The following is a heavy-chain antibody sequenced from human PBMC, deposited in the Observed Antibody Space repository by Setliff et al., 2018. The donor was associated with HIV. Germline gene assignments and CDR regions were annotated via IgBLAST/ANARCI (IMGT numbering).Heavy chain of an antibody. CDR2: IFYSGSA. J-gene: IGHJ5*02. CDR3: ARVLLGSFDP. V-gene: IGHV4-34*12. CDR1: GGSFSGYY. Sequence: SETLSLTCAVYGGSFSGYYWGWIRQPPGKGREWIGSIFYSGSANYNPSLTSPVTISVDTSKNQFSLKLSSVTAADTAVYYCARVLLGSFDPWGQGTLVTVSS.